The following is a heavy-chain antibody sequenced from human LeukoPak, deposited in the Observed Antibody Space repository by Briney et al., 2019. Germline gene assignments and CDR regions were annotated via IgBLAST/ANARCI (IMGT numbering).Heavy chain of an antibody. CDR3: ARATWDPNYYYYMDV. Sequence: GGSLRLSCAASGFAFSSYSMNWVRQAPGKGLEWVALISHDESNTFYADSVKGRFTISRDNSKNTLYLQMNSLRVEDTAVYFCARATWDPNYYYYMDVWGKGTTVTISS. J-gene: IGHJ6*03. V-gene: IGHV3-30*03. CDR2: ISHDESNT. D-gene: IGHD1-26*01. CDR1: GFAFSSYS.